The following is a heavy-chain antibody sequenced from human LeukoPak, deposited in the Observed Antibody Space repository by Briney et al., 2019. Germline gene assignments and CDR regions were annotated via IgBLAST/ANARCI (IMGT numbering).Heavy chain of an antibody. CDR3: ATVSEYSSGWYFAYYYYGMDV. V-gene: IGHV1-18*01. J-gene: IGHJ6*02. CDR1: GYTFTSYG. Sequence: ASVKVSCKASGYTFTSYGISWVRQAPGQGLEWRGWISAYNGNTNYAQKLQGRVTMTTDTSTSTAYMELRSLRSEDTAVYYCATVSEYSSGWYFAYYYYGMDVWGQGATVAVCS. CDR2: ISAYNGNT. D-gene: IGHD6-19*01.